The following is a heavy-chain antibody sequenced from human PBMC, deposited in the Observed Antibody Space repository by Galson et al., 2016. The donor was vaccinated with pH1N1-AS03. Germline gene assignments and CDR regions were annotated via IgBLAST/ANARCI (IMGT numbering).Heavy chain of an antibody. V-gene: IGHV4-38-2*01. J-gene: IGHJ3*02. Sequence: ETLSLTCAVSGCSISSGYYWGWIRQPPGKGLEWIATIYHGGSTYYNPSLKSRVTISIDTSKNQFSLKLNSVTAADTAVYYCAKPHDYNEYGGFDIWGQGTRVTVSS. CDR3: AKPHDYNEYGGFDI. D-gene: IGHD5-24*01. CDR1: GCSISSGYY. CDR2: IYHGGST.